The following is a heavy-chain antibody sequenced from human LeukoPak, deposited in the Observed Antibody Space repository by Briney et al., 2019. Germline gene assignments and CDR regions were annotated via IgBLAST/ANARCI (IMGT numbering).Heavy chain of an antibody. CDR1: GYTLTELS. D-gene: IGHD1-26*01. CDR2: FDPEDGET. Sequence: GASVKVSCKVSGYTLTELSMHWVRQAPGKGLEWMGGFDPEDGETIYAQKLQGRVTMTTDTSTSTAYMELRSLRSDDMAVYYCARDLWELSWYFDLWGRGTLVTVSS. V-gene: IGHV1-24*01. J-gene: IGHJ2*01. CDR3: ARDLWELSWYFDL.